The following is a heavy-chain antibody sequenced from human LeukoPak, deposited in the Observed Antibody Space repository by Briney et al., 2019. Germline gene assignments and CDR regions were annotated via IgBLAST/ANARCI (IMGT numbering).Heavy chain of an antibody. CDR1: GFTFSSYG. J-gene: IGHJ4*02. CDR2: IRYDGSNK. D-gene: IGHD6-13*01. V-gene: IGHV3-30*02. Sequence: GGSLRLSYAASGFTFSSYGMHWVRQAPGKGLEWVAFIRYDGSNKYYADSVKGRFTISRDNSKNMLYLQMNSLRAEDTAVYYCAKDGSIAAAGTYYWGQGTLVTVSS. CDR3: AKDGSIAAAGTYY.